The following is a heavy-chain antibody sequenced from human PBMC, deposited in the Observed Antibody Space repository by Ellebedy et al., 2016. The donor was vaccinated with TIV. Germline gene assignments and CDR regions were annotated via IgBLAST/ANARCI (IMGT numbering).Heavy chain of an antibody. CDR2: ISYDGSNK. J-gene: IGHJ4*02. CDR3: ARVRQFRYYFDY. D-gene: IGHD3-10*01. Sequence: GESLKISXAASGFTFSSYAMHWVRQAPGKGLEWVAVISYDGSNKYYADSVKGRFTISRDNSKNTLYLQMNSLRAEDTAVYYCARVRQFRYYFDYWGQGTLVTVSS. CDR1: GFTFSSYA. V-gene: IGHV3-30-3*01.